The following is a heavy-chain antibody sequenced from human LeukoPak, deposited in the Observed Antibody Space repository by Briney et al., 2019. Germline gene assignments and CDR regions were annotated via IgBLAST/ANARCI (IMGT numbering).Heavy chain of an antibody. D-gene: IGHD6-13*01. Sequence: GTLTLSCAASGFTFSSYNMNWIRQAPGQGLDWVSYISSSSTTIYYADSVKGRFTISRENAKNSLYLQMNSVRDEDRAVYYCARGAIAGRGDKWFWFVLWGEGTLVTVS. J-gene: IGHJ5*02. CDR2: ISSSSTTI. V-gene: IGHV3-48*02. CDR3: ARGAIAGRGDKWFWFVL. CDR1: GFTFSSYN.